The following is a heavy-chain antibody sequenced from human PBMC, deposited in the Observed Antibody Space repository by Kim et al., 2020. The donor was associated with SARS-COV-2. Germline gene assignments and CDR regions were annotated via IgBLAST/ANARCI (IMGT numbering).Heavy chain of an antibody. J-gene: IGHJ4*02. CDR3: ARGTDYGLDS. CDR2: AYYSGYT. V-gene: IGHV4-61*01. CDR1: GDSVSSGIYY. D-gene: IGHD3-10*01. Sequence: SETLSLTCTVSGDSVSSGIYYWTWIRQPPGKALEWISYAYYSGYTKYNPSLKSRVTSSVDTSKNQFSLKVTSVTAADTAIYYCARGTDYGLDSWGQGTLV.